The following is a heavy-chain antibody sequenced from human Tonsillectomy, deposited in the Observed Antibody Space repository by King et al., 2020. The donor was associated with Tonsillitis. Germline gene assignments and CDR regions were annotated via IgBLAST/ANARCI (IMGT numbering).Heavy chain of an antibody. Sequence: VPLQESGPGLVKPSETLSLTCIVSGGSINSYYWSWLRQSPGKGLEWIGKIYYSGSTTYNPSFKSRVTISIDTSKNQFSLKLSSVTATDTAVYYCARVGRAARPEWYFDLWGRGTLVTVSS. J-gene: IGHJ2*01. D-gene: IGHD6-6*01. CDR2: IYYSGST. CDR3: ARVGRAARPEWYFDL. V-gene: IGHV4-59*01. CDR1: GGSINSYY.